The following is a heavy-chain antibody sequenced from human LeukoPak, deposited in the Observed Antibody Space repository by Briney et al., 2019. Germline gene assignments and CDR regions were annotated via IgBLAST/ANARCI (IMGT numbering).Heavy chain of an antibody. CDR2: IYTSGST. J-gene: IGHJ5*02. V-gene: IGHV4-4*07. Sequence: SETLSLTCTVSGGSISSYYWSWIRQPAGKGLEWIGRIYTSGSTNYNPSLKSRVTMSVDTSKNQFSLKLSSVTAADTAVYYCARVVGYYDILTGYYQRNWFDPWGQGTLVTVSS. CDR1: GGSISSYY. CDR3: ARVVGYYDILTGYYQRNWFDP. D-gene: IGHD3-9*01.